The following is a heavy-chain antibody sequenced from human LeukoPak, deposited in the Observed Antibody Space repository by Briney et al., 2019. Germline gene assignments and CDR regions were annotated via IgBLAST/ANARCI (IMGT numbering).Heavy chain of an antibody. CDR2: INHSGST. Sequence: SETLSLTCVVYGGSFSGYYCSWIRQPPGKGLEWIGEINHSGSTNYNPSLKSRVTISVDTSKNQFSLKLSSVTAADPAVFYCASIVVVVPVAMSALIYVYGMDVWGQGTTVTVSS. J-gene: IGHJ6*02. V-gene: IGHV4-34*01. CDR1: GGSFSGYY. CDR3: ASIVVVVPVAMSALIYVYGMDV. D-gene: IGHD2-2*01.